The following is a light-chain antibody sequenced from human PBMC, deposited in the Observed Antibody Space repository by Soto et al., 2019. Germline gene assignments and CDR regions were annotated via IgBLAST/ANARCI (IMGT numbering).Light chain of an antibody. V-gene: IGKV3-20*01. J-gene: IGKJ3*01. CDR2: GAS. CDR1: QSISNNY. Sequence: EIVLTQSPGTLSLSPGDRATLSCRASQSISNNYLAWYQQKPGQAPRLLLYGASMRATGIPDRLSGSGSGTDFTITVSRLEPEDFAVHYDQLYDSSPPFTVGPRTKVDIK. CDR3: QLYDSSPPFT.